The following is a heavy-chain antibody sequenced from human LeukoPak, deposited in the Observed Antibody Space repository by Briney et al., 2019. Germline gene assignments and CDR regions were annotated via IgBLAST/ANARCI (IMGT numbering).Heavy chain of an antibody. J-gene: IGHJ4*02. D-gene: IGHD1-26*01. CDR1: GFTFSSYW. Sequence: GGSLRLSCAASGFTFSSYWMTWVRQAPGKGLEWVANIKQEGSEKYYVDSVKGRFTISRDNAKNSLYLQMNSLRAEDTAVYYCLRGVGHQGGYFDFWGQGTLVTVSS. V-gene: IGHV3-7*05. CDR2: IKQEGSEK. CDR3: LRGVGHQGGYFDF.